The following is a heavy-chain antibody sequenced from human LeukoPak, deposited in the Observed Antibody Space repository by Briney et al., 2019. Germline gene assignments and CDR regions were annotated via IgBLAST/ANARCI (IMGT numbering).Heavy chain of an antibody. V-gene: IGHV1-2*02. J-gene: IGHJ6*03. D-gene: IGHD3-10*01. CDR3: ARGYYGSGSYYLPYYYYYYMDV. CDR2: INPNSGGT. CDR1: GYTFTGYY. Sequence: ASVKVSCKASGYTFTGYYMHWVRQAPGQGLEWMGWINPNSGGTNYAQKFQGRVTMTRDTSISTAYMELSRLRSDDTAVYSCARGYYGSGSYYLPYYYYYYMDVWGKGTTVTVSS.